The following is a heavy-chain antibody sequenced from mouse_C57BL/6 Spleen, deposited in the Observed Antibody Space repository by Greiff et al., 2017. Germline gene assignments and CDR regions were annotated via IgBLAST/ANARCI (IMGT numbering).Heavy chain of an antibody. V-gene: IGHV5-4*01. Sequence: DVHLVESGGGLVKPGGSLKLSCAASGFTFSSYAMSWVRQTPEKRLEWVATISDGGSYTYYPDNVKGRFTISRDNAKNNLYLQMSHLKSEDTAMYYCARDGHYGGYFDVWGTGTTVTVSS. D-gene: IGHD1-1*01. CDR3: ARDGHYGGYFDV. J-gene: IGHJ1*03. CDR2: ISDGGSYT. CDR1: GFTFSSYA.